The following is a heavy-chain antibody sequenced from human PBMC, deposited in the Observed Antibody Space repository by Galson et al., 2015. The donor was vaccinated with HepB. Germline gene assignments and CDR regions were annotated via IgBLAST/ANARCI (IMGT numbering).Heavy chain of an antibody. J-gene: IGHJ4*02. Sequence: SETLSLTCTVSGGSISSSSYYWGWIRQPPGKGLEWIGSIYYSGSTYYNPSLKSRVTISVDTSKNQFSLKLSSVTAADTAVYYCAEEWEEGGYFDYWGQGTLVTVSS. CDR2: IYYSGST. V-gene: IGHV4-39*01. CDR1: GGSISSSSYY. D-gene: IGHD1-26*01. CDR3: AEEWEEGGYFDY.